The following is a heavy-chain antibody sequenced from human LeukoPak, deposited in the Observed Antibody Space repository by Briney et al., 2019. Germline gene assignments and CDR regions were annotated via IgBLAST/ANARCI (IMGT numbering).Heavy chain of an antibody. CDR2: MSPNSGDT. Sequence: ASVKVSCKASGYTFASHDINWVRQATGQGLEWMGWMSPNSGDTGYAQKFQGRVTMTSDSSISTAYMELSSLRSEDTAIYYCVRTPPNWGFDYWGQGTLVTVSS. D-gene: IGHD7-27*01. CDR1: GYTFASHD. J-gene: IGHJ4*02. V-gene: IGHV1-8*01. CDR3: VRTPPNWGFDY.